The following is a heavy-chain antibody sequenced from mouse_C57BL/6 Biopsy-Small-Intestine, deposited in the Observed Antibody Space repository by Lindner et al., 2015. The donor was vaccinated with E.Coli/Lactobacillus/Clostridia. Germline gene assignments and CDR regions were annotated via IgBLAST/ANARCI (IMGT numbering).Heavy chain of an antibody. J-gene: IGHJ4*01. CDR3: AREGSGEVDY. CDR1: GFTFSSYY. V-gene: IGHV1-84*02. Sequence: SVKVSCKTSGFTFSSYYIHWVRQATGQGLEWMGWISPNSGNTGYADKFQGRVTMTRDTSIWTAYMEVSSLTTEDTAVYFCAREGSGEVDYWGQGTLVTVSS. D-gene: IGHD1-1*01. CDR2: ISPNSGNT.